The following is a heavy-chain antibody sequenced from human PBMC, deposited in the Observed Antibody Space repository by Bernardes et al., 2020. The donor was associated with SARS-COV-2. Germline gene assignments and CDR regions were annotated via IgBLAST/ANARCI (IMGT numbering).Heavy chain of an antibody. J-gene: IGHJ4*02. CDR2: ISSSSSYT. Sequence: RGSLRLSCAASGFTFSDYYISWIRQAPGKGLEWVSYISSSSSYTNYADSVKGRFTISRDNAKNSLYLQMNSLRAEDTAVYYCASHRGHSSSWTLFDYWGQGTLVTVSS. CDR1: GFTFSDYY. D-gene: IGHD6-13*01. CDR3: ASHRGHSSSWTLFDY. V-gene: IGHV3-11*06.